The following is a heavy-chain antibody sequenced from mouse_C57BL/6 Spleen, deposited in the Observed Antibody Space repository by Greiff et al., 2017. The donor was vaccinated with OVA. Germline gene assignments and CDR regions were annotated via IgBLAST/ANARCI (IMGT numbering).Heavy chain of an antibody. V-gene: IGHV1-55*01. CDR2: IYPGSGST. CDR3: ARGGYYYGSRRDYLDY. J-gene: IGHJ2*01. CDR1: GYTFTSYW. Sequence: QVQLQQPGAELVKPGASVKMSCKASGYTFTSYWITWVKQRPGQGLEWIGDIYPGSGSTNYNEKFKSKATLPVATSSSTAYKQLSSLTSDDSAVYYCARGGYYYGSRRDYLDYWGQGTTLTVSS. D-gene: IGHD1-1*01.